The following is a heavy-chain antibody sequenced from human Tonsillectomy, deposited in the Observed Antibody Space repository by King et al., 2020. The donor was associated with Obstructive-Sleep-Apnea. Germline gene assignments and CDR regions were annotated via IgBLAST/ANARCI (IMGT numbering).Heavy chain of an antibody. CDR2: IYYGGST. CDR1: GGSIGSYY. Sequence: QLQESGPGLVKPSETLSLTCTVSGGSIGSYYWSWIRQPPGKGLEWIGYIYYGGSTNYNPSLKSRVTISVDTSKNQFSLKLNSVTAADTAVYYCAREAGIVATIFDYWGQGTLVTVSS. CDR3: AREAGIVATIFDY. D-gene: IGHD5-12*01. J-gene: IGHJ4*02. V-gene: IGHV4-59*01.